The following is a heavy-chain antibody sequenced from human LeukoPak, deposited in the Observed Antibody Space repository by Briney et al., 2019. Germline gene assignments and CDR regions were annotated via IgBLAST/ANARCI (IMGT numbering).Heavy chain of an antibody. V-gene: IGHV4-34*01. J-gene: IGHJ4*02. CDR2: TNHSGST. Sequence: SETLSLTCAVYGGSFSGYYWSWIRQPPGKGLEWIGETNHSGSTNYNPSLKSRVTISVDTSKNQFSLKLSSVTAADTAVYYCARGSVTTTNPTIDYWGQGTLVTVSS. D-gene: IGHD4-17*01. CDR3: ARGSVTTTNPTIDY. CDR1: GGSFSGYY.